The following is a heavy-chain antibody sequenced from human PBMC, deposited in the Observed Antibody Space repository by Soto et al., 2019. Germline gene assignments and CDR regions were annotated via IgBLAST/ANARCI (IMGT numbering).Heavy chain of an antibody. V-gene: IGHV4-61*08. CDR2: IYYSGNT. J-gene: IGHJ5*02. Sequence: SETLSLTCTVSGGSVSSGDYYWSWIRQPPGKGLEWIGYIYYSGNTNYNPSLKSRDIISVDTSKNLFSLKLTSATAADTAVYYCARIPVDTSMIYWLDPWGQGTLVTVSS. D-gene: IGHD5-18*01. CDR1: GGSVSSGDYY. CDR3: ARIPVDTSMIYWLDP.